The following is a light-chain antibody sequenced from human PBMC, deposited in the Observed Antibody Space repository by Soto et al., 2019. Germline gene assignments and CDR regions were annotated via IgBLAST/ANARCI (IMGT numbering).Light chain of an antibody. V-gene: IGLV1-47*01. CDR2: SND. CDR3: GAWDSSLTAGV. Sequence: QSVLTQSPSASGTPGQRVTISCSGTSSNIGTNYVYWYQQLPGTAPKVLIYSNDKRPSGVPDRFSGSKSGTSASLAISGLRSEDEADYYCGAWDSSLTAGVFGGGTKVTVL. CDR1: SSNIGTNY. J-gene: IGLJ3*02.